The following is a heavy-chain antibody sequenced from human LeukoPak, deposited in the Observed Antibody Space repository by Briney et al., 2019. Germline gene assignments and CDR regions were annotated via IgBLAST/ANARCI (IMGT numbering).Heavy chain of an antibody. CDR1: GFSFSSDG. J-gene: IGHJ4*02. Sequence: PGRSLRLSCAASGFSFSSDGMHWVRRAPGKGLEWVAVISYDGTKKVYRDSMRGRFTISRDNSKNTLYLQMNTLRVEDTAVYPCVKEQSSGYYRVADYWGQGTLVTVSS. V-gene: IGHV3-30*18. CDR2: ISYDGTKK. CDR3: VKEQSSGYYRVADY. D-gene: IGHD6-19*01.